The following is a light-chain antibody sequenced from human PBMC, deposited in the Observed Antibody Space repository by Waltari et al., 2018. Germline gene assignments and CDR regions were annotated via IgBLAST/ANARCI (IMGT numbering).Light chain of an antibody. CDR2: DAS. CDR1: QSPSSRY. Sequence: ALTQSPGTLSLSPGERAALSCRASQSPSSRYLNWYQQKRGQAPRLLIYDASRRAPGIPGRFSGSGSGTDFNLTISRLEPEDFAVYSCQQYGNSPRTFGQGTRVEIK. V-gene: IGKV3-20*01. CDR3: QQYGNSPRT. J-gene: IGKJ1*01.